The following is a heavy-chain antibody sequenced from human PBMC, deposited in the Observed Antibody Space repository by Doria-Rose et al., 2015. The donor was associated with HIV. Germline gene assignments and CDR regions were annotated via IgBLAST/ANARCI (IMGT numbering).Heavy chain of an antibody. D-gene: IGHD6-13*01. CDR3: ARIKSSRWYHKYYFDF. CDR2: IVSDDER. J-gene: IGHJ4*02. Sequence: QVTLKESGPVLVKPTETLTLTCTVSGVTLSSPGMGVSWIRQPPGKALEWPAHIVSDDERSYKTSLKSRLTIYRGTSKSQVVLTMTDMDPVDTATYYCARIKSSRWYHKYYFDFWGQGTLVIVSA. CDR1: GVTLSSPGMG. V-gene: IGHV2-26*01.